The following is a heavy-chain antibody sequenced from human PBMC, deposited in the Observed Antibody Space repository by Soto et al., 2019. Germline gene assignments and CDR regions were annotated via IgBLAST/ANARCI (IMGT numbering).Heavy chain of an antibody. V-gene: IGHV3-33*01. J-gene: IGHJ4*02. D-gene: IGHD5-12*01. Sequence: GGSLRLSCAASGFTFSSYGMHWVRQAPGKGLEWVAVIWYDGSNKYYVDSVKGRFTISRDNSKNTLYLQMNSLRAEDTAVYYCARDGGYAGVDYWGQGTLVTVSS. CDR2: IWYDGSNK. CDR3: ARDGGYAGVDY. CDR1: GFTFSSYG.